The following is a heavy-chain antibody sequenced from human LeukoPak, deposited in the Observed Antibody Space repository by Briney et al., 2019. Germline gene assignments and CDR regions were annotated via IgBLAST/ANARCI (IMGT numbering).Heavy chain of an antibody. V-gene: IGHV4-34*01. CDR2: INHSGST. CDR1: GGSFSGYY. D-gene: IGHD6-13*01. J-gene: IGHJ4*02. CDR3: ARGLSGAAAATVFDY. Sequence: SETLSLTCAVYGGSFSGYYWSWIRQSPGKGLEWIGEINHSGSTNYNPSLKSRVTISVDTSKNQFSLKLSSVTAADTAVYYCARGLSGAAAATVFDYWGQGTLVTVSS.